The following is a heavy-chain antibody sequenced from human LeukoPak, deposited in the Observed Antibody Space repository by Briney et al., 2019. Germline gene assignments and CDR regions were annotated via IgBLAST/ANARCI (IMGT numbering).Heavy chain of an antibody. CDR2: IRSKAYGGTT. V-gene: IGHV3-49*04. CDR3: TRDPGYDILTGYYRPFHY. D-gene: IGHD3-9*01. Sequence: PGRSLRLSCTASGFTFGDYAMSWVRQAPGKGLECVGFIRSKAYGGTTEYAASVKGRFTISRDDSKSIAYLQMNSLKTEDTAVYYCTRDPGYDILTGYYRPFHYWGQGTLVTVSS. CDR1: GFTFGDYA. J-gene: IGHJ4*02.